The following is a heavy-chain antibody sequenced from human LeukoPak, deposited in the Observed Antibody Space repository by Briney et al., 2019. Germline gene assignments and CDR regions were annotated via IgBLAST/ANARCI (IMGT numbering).Heavy chain of an antibody. CDR3: ARDYKTGYSFDY. V-gene: IGHV4-39*07. Sequence: SETLSLTCTVSGGSIGSSSYYWGWIRQPPGKGLEWIGSIYYSGSTYYNPSLKSRVTISVDTSKNQFSLKLSSVTAADTAVYYCARDYKTGYSFDYWGQGTLVTVSS. D-gene: IGHD3-9*01. CDR1: GGSIGSSSYY. J-gene: IGHJ4*02. CDR2: IYYSGST.